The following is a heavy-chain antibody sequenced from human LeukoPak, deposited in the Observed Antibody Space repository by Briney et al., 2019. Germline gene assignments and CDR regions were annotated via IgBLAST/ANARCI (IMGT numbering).Heavy chain of an antibody. D-gene: IGHD1-1*01. Sequence: ASVKVSCKASGYTFTSYYMHWVRQAPGQGLEWMGTINPSGGSTSYAEKFQGRATMTRDTSTSTVYMELSSLRFEDTAVYYCARGYNWNDPGDYWGQGTLVTVSS. CDR1: GYTFTSYY. V-gene: IGHV1-46*01. CDR2: INPSGGST. CDR3: ARGYNWNDPGDY. J-gene: IGHJ4*02.